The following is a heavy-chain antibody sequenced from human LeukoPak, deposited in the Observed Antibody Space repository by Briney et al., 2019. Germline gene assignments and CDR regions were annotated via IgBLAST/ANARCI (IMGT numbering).Heavy chain of an antibody. CDR2: ISGSGGNT. D-gene: IGHD6-19*01. Sequence: AGGSLRLSCVVSGITVSNYGMSWVRQAPGKGLEWVSAISGSGGNTYYADSVKGRFTISRDNSKNTLFLQMNSLRVEDTAVYYCANIAVAGTYYFDYWGQGTLVTVSS. CDR1: GITVSNYG. CDR3: ANIAVAGTYYFDY. V-gene: IGHV3-23*01. J-gene: IGHJ4*02.